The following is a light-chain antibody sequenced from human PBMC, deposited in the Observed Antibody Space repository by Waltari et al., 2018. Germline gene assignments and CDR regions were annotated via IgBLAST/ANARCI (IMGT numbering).Light chain of an antibody. CDR2: LGA. V-gene: IGKV2-28*01. CDR3: MQARQTPYT. J-gene: IGKJ2*01. CDR1: HSLLDRNGYNY. Sequence: IVMTQSPLSLPVTPGEAASISCRASHSLLDRNGYNYLEWYLQKPGQSPQLLIYLGATRASGVPDRFSGDASGTQFTLRISRVEAEDVGVYYCMQARQTPYTFGQGTKLEIK.